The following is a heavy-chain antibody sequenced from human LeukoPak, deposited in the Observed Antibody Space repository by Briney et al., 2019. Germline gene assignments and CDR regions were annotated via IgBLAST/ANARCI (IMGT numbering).Heavy chain of an antibody. CDR3: ARQIAARPRFVNWFDP. J-gene: IGHJ5*02. Sequence: PSETLSLTCTVSGVSISSYYWSWIRQPPGKGREWIGYIYYRGSTNYNPSLKSRVTISVDTSKNQFSLKLSSVTAADTAVSYCARQIAARPRFVNWFDPWGQGTLVTVSS. CDR2: IYYRGST. D-gene: IGHD6-6*01. V-gene: IGHV4-59*01. CDR1: GVSISSYY.